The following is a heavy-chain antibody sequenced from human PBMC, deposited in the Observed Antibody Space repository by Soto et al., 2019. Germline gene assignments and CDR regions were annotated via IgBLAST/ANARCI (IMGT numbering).Heavy chain of an antibody. CDR1: GFTFSSYA. J-gene: IGHJ6*02. D-gene: IGHD3-10*01. CDR2: ISYDGSNK. V-gene: IGHV3-30-3*01. CDR3: ARDQVTMVRGVIIARYYYYGMDV. Sequence: QVQLVESGGGVVQPGRSLRLSCAASGFTFSSYAMHWVRQAPGKGLEWVADISYDGSNKYYADSVKGRFTICRDNSKNTLYLQMNSLRAEDTAVYDWARDQVTMVRGVIIARYYYYGMDVWGQGTTVTVSS.